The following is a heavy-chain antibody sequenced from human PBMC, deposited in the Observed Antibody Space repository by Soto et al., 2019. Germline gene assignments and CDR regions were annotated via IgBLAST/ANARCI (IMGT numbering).Heavy chain of an antibody. CDR3: ARDGTLYDSSGYYYLY. Sequence: ASVKVSCKASGGTFSRYAINWVRQAPGQGLEWMGGIIPMFGTANYAQKFQGRVTITADESTNTGYMELRSLISEDTAVYYCARDGTLYDSSGYYYLYWGQGTLVTVSS. CDR2: IIPMFGTA. CDR1: GGTFSRYA. J-gene: IGHJ4*02. V-gene: IGHV1-69*13. D-gene: IGHD3-22*01.